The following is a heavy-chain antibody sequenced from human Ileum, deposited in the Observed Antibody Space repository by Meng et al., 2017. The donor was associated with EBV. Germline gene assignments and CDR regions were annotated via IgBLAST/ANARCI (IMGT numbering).Heavy chain of an antibody. V-gene: IGHV4-61*08. Sequence: QRPTPGPDLVKPSATLALTCSVLGGSVSSVGNYWSWIRQPPGMVLEWIGYIYNSGSTNYNPSLKSRVTISVDKSKNQFSLKLSSVTAADTAVYYCARDGYSSGSDWGQGTLVTVSS. CDR3: ARDGYSSGSD. CDR1: GGSVSSVGNY. CDR2: IYNSGST. D-gene: IGHD6-19*01. J-gene: IGHJ4*02.